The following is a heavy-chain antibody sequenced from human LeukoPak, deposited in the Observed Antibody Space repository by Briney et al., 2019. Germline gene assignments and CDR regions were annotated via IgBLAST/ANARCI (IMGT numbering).Heavy chain of an antibody. Sequence: SETLSLTCTVSGGSISSYYWSWIRQPPGKGLEWIGYIYYGGSTNYKPSLKSRVTISVDTSKNQFSLKLSSVTAADTAVYYCAREEGYFDYWGQGTLVTVSS. V-gene: IGHV4-59*12. CDR1: GGSISSYY. CDR3: AREEGYFDY. J-gene: IGHJ4*02. CDR2: IYYGGST.